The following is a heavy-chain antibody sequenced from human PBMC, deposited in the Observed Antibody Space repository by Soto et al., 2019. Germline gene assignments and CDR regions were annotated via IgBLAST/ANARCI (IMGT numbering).Heavy chain of an antibody. Sequence: EVQLLESGGGLVQPGGSLRLSCAASGFTFSSYAMSWVRQAPGKGLEWVSAISGSGGSTYYADSVKGRFTISRDNSKNPLYLKMNSLRAEDTAVYYCAKDRLVGATSFGFDYWGQGTLVTVSS. CDR3: AKDRLVGATSFGFDY. CDR1: GFTFSSYA. D-gene: IGHD1-26*01. V-gene: IGHV3-23*01. J-gene: IGHJ4*02. CDR2: ISGSGGST.